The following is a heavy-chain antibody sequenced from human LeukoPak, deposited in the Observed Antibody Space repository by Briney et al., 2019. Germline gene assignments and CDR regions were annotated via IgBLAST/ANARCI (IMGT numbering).Heavy chain of an antibody. CDR3: ARDYSSSWISY. J-gene: IGHJ4*02. CDR1: GGSFSGYY. V-gene: IGHV4-34*01. CDR2: INHSGST. D-gene: IGHD6-13*01. Sequence: SETLSLTCAVYGGSFSGYYWSWIRQPPGKGLEWIGEINHSGSTNYNPSLKSRVTISVDTSKNQFSLKLSSVTAADTAVYYCARDYSSSWISYWGQGTLVTVSS.